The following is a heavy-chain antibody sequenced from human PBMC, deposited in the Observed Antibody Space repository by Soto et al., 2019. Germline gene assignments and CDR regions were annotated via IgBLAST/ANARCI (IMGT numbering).Heavy chain of an antibody. J-gene: IGHJ6*02. D-gene: IGHD3-10*01. CDR3: PRDRYYYYGSGTGNVHVV. CDR2: INVNSGDI. CDR1: GYTFTAYC. Sequence: QVQLVQSGAEVKKTGASVRVSCKASGYTFTAYCVQWVRQAHGQGLQWMGWINVNSGDIKYAQAFQCRVTLTRATSISTVYMELTRLTPDHTAVYYCPRDRYYYYGSGTGNVHVVWGQGTTVTV. V-gene: IGHV1-2*02.